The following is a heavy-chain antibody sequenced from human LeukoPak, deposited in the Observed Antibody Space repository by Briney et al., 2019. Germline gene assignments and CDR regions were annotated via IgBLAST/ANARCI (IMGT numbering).Heavy chain of an antibody. CDR2: IYYSGST. CDR1: GGSISSSSYY. D-gene: IGHD3-22*01. Sequence: SETLSLTCTVSGGSISSSSYYWGWIRQPPGKGLEWIGYIYYSGSTNYNPSLKSRVTISVDTSKNQFSLKLSSVTAADTAVYYCARVSTDYDSSGYYLDWGQGTLVTVSS. V-gene: IGHV4-61*05. CDR3: ARVSTDYDSSGYYLD. J-gene: IGHJ4*02.